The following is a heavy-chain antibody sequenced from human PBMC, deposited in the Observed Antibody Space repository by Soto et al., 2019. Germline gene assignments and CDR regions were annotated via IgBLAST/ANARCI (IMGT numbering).Heavy chain of an antibody. V-gene: IGHV3-23*01. CDR2: ISGSGGST. Sequence: GGSLRLSCAASGFTFSSYAMSWVRQAPGKGLEWVSAISGSGGSTYYADTVKGRITISRETSKNTLYQQMNSLRAEDTAVYYCAKQTSGYSSSWYGYYFDYWGQGT. CDR1: GFTFSSYA. D-gene: IGHD6-13*01. J-gene: IGHJ4*02. CDR3: AKQTSGYSSSWYGYYFDY.